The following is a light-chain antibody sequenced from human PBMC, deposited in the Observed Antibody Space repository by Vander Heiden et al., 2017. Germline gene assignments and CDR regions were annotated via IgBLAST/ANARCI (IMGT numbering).Light chain of an antibody. CDR1: KVWDKY. J-gene: IGLJ1*01. V-gene: IGLV3-1*01. CDR3: QSWDSSSSV. CDR2: QDN. Sequence: SYDLAQPPSLSLSPGQTASITCSADKVWDKYACWYQQKPGQSPVLVIYQDNKRPSGIPERFSGSNSGNTATLTISGTQAMDEADYYCQSWDSSSSVFGTGTKVTVL.